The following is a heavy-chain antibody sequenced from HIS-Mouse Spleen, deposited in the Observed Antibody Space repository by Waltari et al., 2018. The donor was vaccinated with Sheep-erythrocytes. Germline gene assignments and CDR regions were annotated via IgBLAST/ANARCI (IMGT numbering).Heavy chain of an antibody. Sequence: QVQLVQSGAEVKKPGSSVKVSCKASGGTFSSYATSWVRQAPGQGLEWMGRGSPILGIAKYAQKFQGRVTISADQSTSTAYMELSSLRSEDTAVYYCAQTGATTPHFDYWGQGTLVTVSS. CDR1: GGTFSSYA. CDR3: AQTGATTPHFDY. CDR2: GSPILGIA. J-gene: IGHJ4*02. V-gene: IGHV1-69*04. D-gene: IGHD1-26*01.